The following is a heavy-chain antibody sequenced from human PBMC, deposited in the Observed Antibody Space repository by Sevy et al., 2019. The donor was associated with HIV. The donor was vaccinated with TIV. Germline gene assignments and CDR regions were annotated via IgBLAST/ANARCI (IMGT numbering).Heavy chain of an antibody. J-gene: IGHJ3*02. V-gene: IGHV4-30-2*01. CDR3: ARDGGTLTTPGAFDI. CDR1: GGSISSGSYS. Sequence: SETLSLTCTASGGSISSGSYSWNWIRQPPGKGLEWIGYIYHSGNTYYNPSLKSRLTISVDRSKNQFSLKLSSVTAADTAMYYCARDGGTLTTPGAFDIWGQGTMVTVSS. CDR2: IYHSGNT. D-gene: IGHD4-17*01.